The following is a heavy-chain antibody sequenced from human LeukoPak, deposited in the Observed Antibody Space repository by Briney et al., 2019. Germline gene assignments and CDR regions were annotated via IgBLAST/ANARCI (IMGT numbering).Heavy chain of an antibody. D-gene: IGHD6-19*01. Sequence: ASVKVSCKASVYTFTDYYMHWVRQAPGQGLEWMGWINPNSGGTDYTQKFQGRVTMTRDTSTSTAYMDLRSLRSDDTAVYYCARDLRYSSGWSASGMDVWGKGTTVTISS. CDR1: VYTFTDYY. CDR3: ARDLRYSSGWSASGMDV. V-gene: IGHV1-2*02. CDR2: INPNSGGT. J-gene: IGHJ6*03.